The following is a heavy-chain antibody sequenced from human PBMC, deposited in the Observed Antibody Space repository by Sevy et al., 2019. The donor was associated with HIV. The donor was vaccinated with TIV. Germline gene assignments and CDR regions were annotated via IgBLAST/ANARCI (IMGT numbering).Heavy chain of an antibody. CDR2: ISYEGRNK. CDR1: GIIFTTSG. J-gene: IGHJ6*01. V-gene: IGHV3-30*18. Sequence: GGSLRLSCAVSGIIFTTSGMHWVRQAPGKGLEWVAVISYEGRNKFYGDSVKGRFTISRDNSKNILYLQMNSLRVEDTAVYYCAKDFTGCYGMDIWGQGTMVTVSS. D-gene: IGHD3-9*01. CDR3: AKDFTGCYGMDI.